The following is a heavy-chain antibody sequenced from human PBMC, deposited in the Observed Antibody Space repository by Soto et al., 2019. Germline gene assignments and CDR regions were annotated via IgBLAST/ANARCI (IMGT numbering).Heavy chain of an antibody. V-gene: IGHV1-18*01. Sequence: QVQLVQSGAEVKNPGASVKVSCKASGYTFTRYGIVWARQAPGQGLEWMGWINTYNGNTNYAQNVQGRVTLTTDTSTSTAYMELRSLRSNDTAIYYCVMVDVYVTPSPQDVWGQGTTVIVSS. CDR3: VMVDVYVTPSPQDV. CDR1: GYTFTRYG. J-gene: IGHJ6*02. CDR2: INTYNGNT. D-gene: IGHD3-16*01.